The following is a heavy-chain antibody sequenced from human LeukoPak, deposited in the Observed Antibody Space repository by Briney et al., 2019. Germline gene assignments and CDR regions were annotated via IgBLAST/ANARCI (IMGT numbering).Heavy chain of an antibody. Sequence: ASVKVSCKASGFTFTNYYMHWVRQAPGQGLEWMGVINPSGHTTNYAQKFQGRVTMTRDTPTSTAYMELNSLTFEDTAVYYCTRGPGSGYLGGGDYWGQGTLVTVSS. V-gene: IGHV1-46*01. CDR1: GFTFTNYY. D-gene: IGHD3-3*01. CDR3: TRGPGSGYLGGGDY. CDR2: INPSGHTT. J-gene: IGHJ4*02.